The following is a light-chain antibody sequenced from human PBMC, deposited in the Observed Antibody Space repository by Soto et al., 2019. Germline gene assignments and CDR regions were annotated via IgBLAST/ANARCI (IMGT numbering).Light chain of an antibody. Sequence: QSALTQPASVSGSPGQSITISCTGTSSDVGGYNYVSWYQQHPGKAPKLMIYDVSNRPSGVSNRFSGSNSGNTASLTISGLQSEDEADYYCSSYTRSSTRVFGTGTKLTVL. CDR1: SSDVGGYNY. V-gene: IGLV2-14*01. CDR2: DVS. CDR3: SSYTRSSTRV. J-gene: IGLJ1*01.